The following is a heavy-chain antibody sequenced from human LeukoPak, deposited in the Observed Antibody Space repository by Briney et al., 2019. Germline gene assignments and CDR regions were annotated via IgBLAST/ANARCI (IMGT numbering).Heavy chain of an antibody. CDR3: ARHRKDIGFDS. CDR1: GYNFSSYW. D-gene: IGHD2-15*01. Sequence: GKSLQISCKGSGYNFSSYWIGWVRPLPGKGLEWMGIIYPDDSDTRYSPSFQGQVTISADKSISTAYLQWSSLKASDTAMYYCARHRKDIGFDSWGQGTLVTVSS. V-gene: IGHV5-51*01. J-gene: IGHJ4*02. CDR2: IYPDDSDT.